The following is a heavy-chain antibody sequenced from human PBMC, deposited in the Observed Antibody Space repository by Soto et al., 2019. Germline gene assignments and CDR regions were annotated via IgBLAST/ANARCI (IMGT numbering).Heavy chain of an antibody. Sequence: QMQLQESGPGLVKPSQTLSLICSVSGGSISRPGYYWAWIRQHPARGLEWIGSISYSGNSNHNPSLQPRLMLSVETPQNCFSLRLNSVTAADTAVYYCARLRRDGSGFPTLRGQGARVTVSS. V-gene: IGHV4-31*03. CDR3: ARLRRDGSGFPTL. J-gene: IGHJ4*02. D-gene: IGHD3-22*01. CDR1: GGSISRPGYY. CDR2: ISYSGNS.